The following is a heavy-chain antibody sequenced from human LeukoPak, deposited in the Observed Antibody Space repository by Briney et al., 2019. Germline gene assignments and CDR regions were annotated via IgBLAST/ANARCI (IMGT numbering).Heavy chain of an antibody. J-gene: IGHJ3*02. D-gene: IGHD3-3*01. CDR2: IYTSGST. Sequence: SQTLSLTCTVSGGSISSGSYYWGWLRQPAGKGLGWIGLIYTSGSTNYNPSLKSRVTISVDTSKNQFSLKLSSVTAADTAVYYCASFWSGYYQWTLNAFDIWGQGTMVTVSS. CDR3: ASFWSGYYQWTLNAFDI. V-gene: IGHV4-61*02. CDR1: GGSISSGSYY.